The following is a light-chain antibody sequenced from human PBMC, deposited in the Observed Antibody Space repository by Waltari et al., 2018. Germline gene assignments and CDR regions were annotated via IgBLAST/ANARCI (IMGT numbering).Light chain of an antibody. J-gene: IGKJ3*01. Sequence: EIVLTQSPATLSLSPGERASLSCRASQSISSYLAWYQQKPGQAPRLLIYDASTRATGIPARFSGSGSGTHFTLIISSLEPEDFAVYYCQHRGHWPPEATFGPGTKVDIK. V-gene: IGKV3-11*01. CDR2: DAS. CDR3: QHRGHWPPEAT. CDR1: QSISSY.